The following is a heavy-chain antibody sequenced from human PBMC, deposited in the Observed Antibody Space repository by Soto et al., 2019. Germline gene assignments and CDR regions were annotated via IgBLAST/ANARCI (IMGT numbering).Heavy chain of an antibody. J-gene: IGHJ6*02. V-gene: IGHV4-34*01. D-gene: IGHD2-15*01. CDR2: INHSGST. CDR3: ARDSRDYYGMDV. CDR1: GGSFSDYY. Sequence: SETLSLTCAVYGGSFSDYYWTWIRQPPGKGLEWIGEINHSGSTNYNPSLKSRVTISLDTSKNQFSLKLSSATAADTAVYYCARDSRDYYGMDVWGQGTTVTVSS.